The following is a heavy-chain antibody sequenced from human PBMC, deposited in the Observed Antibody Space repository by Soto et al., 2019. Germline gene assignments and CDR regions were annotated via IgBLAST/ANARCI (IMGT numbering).Heavy chain of an antibody. CDR3: ARAAAPYHDAFDI. D-gene: IGHD6-25*01. CDR1: GGSISSGGYY. Sequence: SETLSLTCTVSGGSISSGGYYWSWIRQHPGKGLEWIGYIYYSGSTYYNPSLKSRVTISVDTSKNQFSLKLSSVTAADTAVYYCARAAAPYHDAFDIWGQGTMVTVSS. V-gene: IGHV4-31*03. J-gene: IGHJ3*02. CDR2: IYYSGST.